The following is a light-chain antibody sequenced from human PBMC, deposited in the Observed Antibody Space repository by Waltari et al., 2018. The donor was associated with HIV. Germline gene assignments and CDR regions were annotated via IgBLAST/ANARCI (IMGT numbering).Light chain of an antibody. CDR3: CSYAGSSYVV. J-gene: IGLJ2*01. CDR1: SSDVGSYNL. V-gene: IGLV2-23*02. Sequence: QSALTQPASVSGSPGQSITISCTGTSSDVGSYNLVSWYQQHPGKAPKLMIYEVSKRPSGVSNRFSGSKSGNTASLTISGLQAEDVADYYCCSYAGSSYVVFGGGTKLTVL. CDR2: EVS.